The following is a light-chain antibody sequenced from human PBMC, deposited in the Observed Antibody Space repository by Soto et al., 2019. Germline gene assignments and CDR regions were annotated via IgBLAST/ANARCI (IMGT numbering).Light chain of an antibody. CDR3: QHYDSSPPYT. Sequence: IVLTQSPVTLSLSPGERATLSCRASRSFASSYLGWYQQKHGQAPRLLIYAASTRATGIPDRFSGSGSATDFTLTISRLEPEDSAVYYCQHYDSSPPYTFGQGTKLEIK. CDR2: AAS. CDR1: RSFASSY. J-gene: IGKJ2*01. V-gene: IGKV3-20*01.